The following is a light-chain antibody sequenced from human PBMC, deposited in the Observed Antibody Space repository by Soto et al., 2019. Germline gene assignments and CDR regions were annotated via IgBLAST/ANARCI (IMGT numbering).Light chain of an antibody. CDR3: QTWGTAFQV. J-gene: IGLJ2*01. Sequence: QAVVTQSPSASASLGASVKLTCTLSSGHRSYAIAWHQQQPEKGPRYLMKINTDGSHTKGDGIPDRFSGSSSGAERYLTISRLQSEDEADYFCQTWGTAFQVFGGGTKLTVL. V-gene: IGLV4-69*01. CDR1: SGHRSYA. CDR2: INTDGSH.